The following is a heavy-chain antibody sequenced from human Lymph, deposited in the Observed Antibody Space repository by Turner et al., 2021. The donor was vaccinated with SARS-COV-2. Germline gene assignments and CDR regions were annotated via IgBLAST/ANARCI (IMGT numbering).Heavy chain of an antibody. CDR1: GFTFSTYA. Sequence: VQLVESGGGVVQPGRALRLSCAASGFTFSTYAIYWVRQAPGKGLDWVAVRSYNGSNKDYADAVKGRFTISRDNSKNTLYLQMNSQRAEDTAVYYCARYASGGYFYYGMDVWGQGTTVTVSS. J-gene: IGHJ6*02. CDR2: RSYNGSNK. D-gene: IGHD3-10*01. CDR3: ARYASGGYFYYGMDV. V-gene: IGHV3-30*04.